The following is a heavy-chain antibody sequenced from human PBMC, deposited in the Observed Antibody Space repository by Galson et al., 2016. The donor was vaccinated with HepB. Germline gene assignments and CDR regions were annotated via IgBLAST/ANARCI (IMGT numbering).Heavy chain of an antibody. D-gene: IGHD6-13*01. J-gene: IGHJ4*02. CDR1: GYIFTSFD. Sequence: SVKVSCKASGYIFTSFDIHWVRQAPGQGLEWVGWMNPKTGNTGYAQKFQGRVTLTRAAYTNTAYMELTGLTSEDTALYFGTKINGHQLAGASDFWGRGTQVTVAS. CDR2: MNPKTGNT. CDR3: TKINGHQLAGASDF. V-gene: IGHV1-8*01.